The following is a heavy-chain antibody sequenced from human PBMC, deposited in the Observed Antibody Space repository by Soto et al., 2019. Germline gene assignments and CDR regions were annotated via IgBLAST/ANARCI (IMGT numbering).Heavy chain of an antibody. D-gene: IGHD3-22*01. V-gene: IGHV3-23*01. CDR3: AKDSSGYPGGYFDY. Sequence: PGGSLRLSCAASGFTFSSYAMSWVRKAPGKGLEWVSAISGSGGSTYYADSVKGRFTISRDNSKNTLYLQMNSLRAEDTAVYYCAKDSSGYPGGYFDYWGQGTLVTVSS. CDR1: GFTFSSYA. J-gene: IGHJ4*02. CDR2: ISGSGGST.